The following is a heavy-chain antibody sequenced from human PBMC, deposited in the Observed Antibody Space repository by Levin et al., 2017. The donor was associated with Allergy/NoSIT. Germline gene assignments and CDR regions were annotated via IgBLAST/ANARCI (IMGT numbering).Heavy chain of an antibody. V-gene: IGHV3-48*01. D-gene: IGHD6-13*01. CDR1: GFTFSSYS. J-gene: IGHJ4*02. Sequence: GGSLRLSCAASGFTFSSYSMNWVRQAPGKGLEWVSYISSSSSTIYYADSVKGRFTISRDNAKNSLYLQMNSLRAEDTAVYSCARVRSSSWYLGIGYWGQGTLVTVSS. CDR3: ARVRSSSWYLGIGY. CDR2: ISSSSSTI.